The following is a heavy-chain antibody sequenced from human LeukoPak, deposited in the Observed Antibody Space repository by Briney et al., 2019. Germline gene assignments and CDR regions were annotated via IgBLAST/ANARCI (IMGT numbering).Heavy chain of an antibody. V-gene: IGHV4-39*01. CDR2: VYYGGNT. CDR3: ARQRADYFYHYLDV. J-gene: IGHJ6*03. CDR1: GGSISSSSYY. Sequence: PSETLSLTCTVSGGSISSSSYYWDWVRQPPGKGLEWIGSVYYGGNTFYNSSLESRVTISVDMSKNQFSLKLSSLTAADTAVYYCARQRADYFYHYLDVWGKGTSVTVSS.